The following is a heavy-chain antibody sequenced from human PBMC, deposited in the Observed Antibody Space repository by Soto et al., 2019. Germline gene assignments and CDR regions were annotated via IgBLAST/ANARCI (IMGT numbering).Heavy chain of an antibody. CDR3: ARDLWGYCGTDCYPLDV. J-gene: IGHJ6*02. D-gene: IGHD2-21*02. CDR1: GGSISCYY. Sequence: WETLSLTCTVSGGSISCYYWCWIRRPPGKGLEWIGYMYNTGSTVYNPSLKSRVTISVDTSKNQFSLKLNAVTAADTAVYYCARDLWGYCGTDCYPLDVWGQGTTVTVS. V-gene: IGHV4-59*01. CDR2: MYNTGST.